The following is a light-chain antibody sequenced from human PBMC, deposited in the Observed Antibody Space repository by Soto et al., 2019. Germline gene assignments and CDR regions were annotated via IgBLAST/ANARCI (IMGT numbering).Light chain of an antibody. J-gene: IGLJ1*01. V-gene: IGLV2-14*01. Sequence: QYALTQPASVSGSPGQSITISCTGTSSDSGRYNFVSWYQQHPGKAPKLLVYEVTNRPSGVSNRFSGSKSGNTASLTIFGLQTEDEADYYCSSYTSGTTFVVFGTGTKLTVL. CDR3: SSYTSGTTFVV. CDR1: SSDSGRYNF. CDR2: EVT.